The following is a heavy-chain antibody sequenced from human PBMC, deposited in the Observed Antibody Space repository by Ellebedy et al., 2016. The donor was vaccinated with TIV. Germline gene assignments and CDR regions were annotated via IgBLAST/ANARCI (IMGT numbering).Heavy chain of an antibody. Sequence: GESLKISXAASGFTFNNYAMFWVRQAPGKGLEWVSGISGSGGATYYADSVKGRFTISRDNSKNTLYLQMNSLRAEDTAIYYCAKNLAYKVDAFDIWGQGTLVTVSS. J-gene: IGHJ3*02. CDR1: GFTFNNYA. CDR3: AKNLAYKVDAFDI. CDR2: ISGSGGAT. D-gene: IGHD5-24*01. V-gene: IGHV3-23*01.